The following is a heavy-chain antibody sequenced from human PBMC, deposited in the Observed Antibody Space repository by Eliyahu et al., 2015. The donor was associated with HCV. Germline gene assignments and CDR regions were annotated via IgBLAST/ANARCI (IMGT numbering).Heavy chain of an antibody. CDR3: ARLSQTPYDAFDV. CDR1: GFSLNTSEVC. CDR2: IDWNDDK. J-gene: IGHJ3*01. Sequence: QVTLRESGPALVKPTQTLTLTCTFSGFSLNTSEVCVTWIRQPPGKALEWLALIDWNDDKDFSAALKSRLAISKDTSKNQVVLTMTNMDPADTATYYCARLSQTPYDAFDVWGQGIMVTVSS. V-gene: IGHV2-70*01.